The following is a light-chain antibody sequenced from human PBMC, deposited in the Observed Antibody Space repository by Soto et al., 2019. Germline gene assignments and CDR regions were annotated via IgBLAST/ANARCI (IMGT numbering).Light chain of an antibody. CDR1: QSVGRK. J-gene: IGKJ1*01. V-gene: IGKV3-15*01. Sequence: EIEMTQSPATLSVSPGERATLSCRSSQSVGRKLAWYQQKPGQAPRLLIYDASNRAMGVPARFSGSGSGTEFTLTIRSLQAEDDAVDHCQQYDNWPPWTFGQGTKVEI. CDR2: DAS. CDR3: QQYDNWPPWT.